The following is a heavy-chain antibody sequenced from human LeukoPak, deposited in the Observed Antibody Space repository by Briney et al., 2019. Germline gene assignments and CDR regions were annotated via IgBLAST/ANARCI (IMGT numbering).Heavy chain of an antibody. Sequence: PPETLSLTWAVYGGSFSGFYWRWGRQPPGKGLEWGGEINHRGSTNYNPSLKSRVNISVDTSKNQFSLKLSSVTAADTAVYYCASRGQAWSGYTVLGTDAFDIWGQGTMVTVSS. V-gene: IGHV4-34*01. J-gene: IGHJ3*02. CDR3: ASRGQAWSGYTVLGTDAFDI. CDR2: INHRGST. D-gene: IGHD3-3*01. CDR1: GGSFSGFY.